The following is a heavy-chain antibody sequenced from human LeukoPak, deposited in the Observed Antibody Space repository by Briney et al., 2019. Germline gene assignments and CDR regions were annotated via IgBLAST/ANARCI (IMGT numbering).Heavy chain of an antibody. CDR2: INPNSGGT. V-gene: IGHV1-2*02. D-gene: IGHD5-12*01. Sequence: ASVKVSCKASGYTFTGYYMHWVRQAPGQGLEWMGWINPNSGGTNYAQKFQGRVTMTRDTSISTAYMELRSLRSDDTAVYYCARDYDIVATRDLSFDYWGQGTLVTVSS. J-gene: IGHJ4*02. CDR3: ARDYDIVATRDLSFDY. CDR1: GYTFTGYY.